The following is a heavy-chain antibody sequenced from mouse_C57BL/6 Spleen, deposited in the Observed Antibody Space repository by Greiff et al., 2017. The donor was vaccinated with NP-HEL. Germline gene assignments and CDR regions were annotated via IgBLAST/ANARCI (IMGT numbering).Heavy chain of an antibody. Sequence: VQLQQSGTVLARPGASVKMSCKTSGYTFTSYWMHWVKQRPGQGLEWIGAIYPGNSDTSYNQKFKGKAKLTAVTSASTAYMELSSLTNEDSAVYYCTRPYDYDGYFDVWGTGTTVTVSS. D-gene: IGHD2-4*01. J-gene: IGHJ1*03. V-gene: IGHV1-5*01. CDR1: GYTFTSYW. CDR2: IYPGNSDT. CDR3: TRPYDYDGYFDV.